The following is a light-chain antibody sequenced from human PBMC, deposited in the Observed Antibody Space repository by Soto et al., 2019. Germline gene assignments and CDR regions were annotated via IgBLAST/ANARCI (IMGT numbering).Light chain of an antibody. CDR3: AAWDDSLNAL. J-gene: IGLJ1*01. CDR2: YDD. Sequence: QSVLTQPPSVSEAPRQRVTISCSGNSSNIGKNAVNWYQHLPGKAPKLLIYYDDLLPSGVSDRFSGSKSGTSASLAISGLQPEDEADYYCAAWDDSLNALFGTGTKVTVL. CDR1: SSNIGKNA. V-gene: IGLV1-36*01.